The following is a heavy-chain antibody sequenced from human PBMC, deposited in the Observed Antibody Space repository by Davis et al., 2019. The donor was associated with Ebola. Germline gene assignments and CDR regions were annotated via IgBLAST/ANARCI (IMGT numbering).Heavy chain of an antibody. CDR1: GYMFSAYS. D-gene: IGHD3-3*01. CDR3: ARRLLTTSGVAENWFDA. CDR2: IYPGDSET. J-gene: IGHJ5*02. Sequence: GGSLRLSCKGSGYMFSAYSIAWVRQMPGKGLQWMGIIYPGDSETRYSPSFQGQVTISADTSISTVYLQWSSLKAADTGMYYCARRLLTTSGVAENWFDAWGQGTLVTVSS. V-gene: IGHV5-51*01.